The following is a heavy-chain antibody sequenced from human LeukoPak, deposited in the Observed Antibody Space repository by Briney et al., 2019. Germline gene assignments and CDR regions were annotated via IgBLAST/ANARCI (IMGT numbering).Heavy chain of an antibody. CDR3: AKSPTERSGWYFDY. Sequence: SQTLSLTCAISGDSVSSNSAAWNWIRQSPSRGLEWLGRTYYRSKWYNDYAVSVKSRITINPDTSKNQFSLNLKSVTPEDTAVYYCAKSPTERSGWYFDYWGQGTLVTVSS. CDR2: TYYRSKWYN. V-gene: IGHV6-1*01. J-gene: IGHJ4*02. CDR1: GDSVSSNSAA. D-gene: IGHD6-19*01.